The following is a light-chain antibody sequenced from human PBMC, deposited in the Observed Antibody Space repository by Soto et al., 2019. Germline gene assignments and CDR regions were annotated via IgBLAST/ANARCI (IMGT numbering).Light chain of an antibody. CDR1: QTVTSSS. V-gene: IGKV3-20*01. CDR3: QYYGSSPGT. CDR2: GAS. J-gene: IGKJ1*01. Sequence: IVLTQSPGTLSLSPGERATLSCRPSQTVTSSSLAWYQQNPGQAPRLLIYGASRMATGIPDTFSGSGSGTDFTLTISRLEPEDFAIYFCQYYGSSPGTFGQGTKVEIK.